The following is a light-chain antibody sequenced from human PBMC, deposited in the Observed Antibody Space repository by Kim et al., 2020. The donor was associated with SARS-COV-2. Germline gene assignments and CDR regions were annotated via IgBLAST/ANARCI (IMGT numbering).Light chain of an antibody. Sequence: QSITISCTGTSSDVGGYDYVSWYRQHPGKAPKVMIYDVSKRPSGVSNRFSASKSGNTASLTISGLQAEDEADYYCSSYSSSSTFYVFGTGTKVTVL. CDR2: DVS. V-gene: IGLV2-14*03. CDR3: SSYSSSSTFYV. CDR1: SSDVGGYDY. J-gene: IGLJ1*01.